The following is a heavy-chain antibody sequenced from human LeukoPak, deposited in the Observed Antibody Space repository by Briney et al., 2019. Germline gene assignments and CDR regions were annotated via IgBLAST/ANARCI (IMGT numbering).Heavy chain of an antibody. CDR2: ISAYNGNT. CDR1: GYTFTSYG. J-gene: IGHJ5*02. Sequence: ASVTVSCKASGYTFTSYGISWVRQAPGQGLEWMGWISAYNGNTNYAQKLQGRVTITTDTSTSTAYMELRSLRSDDTAVYYCARDQARGLYYYGSGGSNWFDPWGQGTLVTVSS. D-gene: IGHD3-10*01. CDR3: ARDQARGLYYYGSGGSNWFDP. V-gene: IGHV1-18*01.